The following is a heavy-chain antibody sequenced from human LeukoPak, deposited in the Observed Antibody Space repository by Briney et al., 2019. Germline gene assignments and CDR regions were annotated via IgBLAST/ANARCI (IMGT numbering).Heavy chain of an antibody. CDR3: ARVKYYDILTGYYDPLGYGMDV. D-gene: IGHD3-9*01. V-gene: IGHV3-21*01. Sequence: PGGSLRLSCAASGFTFSSSVMNWVRQAPGKGLEWVSSISSSNYIYYADSVKGRFTVSRDNAKNSLYLQMNSLRAEDTAVYYCARVKYYDILTGYYDPLGYGMDVWGQGTTVTVSS. J-gene: IGHJ6*02. CDR2: ISSSNYI. CDR1: GFTFSSSV.